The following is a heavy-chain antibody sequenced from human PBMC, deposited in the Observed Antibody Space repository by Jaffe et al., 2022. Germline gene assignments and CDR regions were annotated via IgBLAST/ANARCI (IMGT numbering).Heavy chain of an antibody. CDR2: INPNSGGT. CDR3: ARGLTANIVVVPAAGALLGNWFDP. J-gene: IGHJ5*02. CDR1: GYTFTGYY. Sequence: QVQLVQSGAEVKKPGASVKVSCKASGYTFTGYYMHWVRQAPGQGLEWMGRINPNSGGTNYAQKFQGRVTMTRDTSISTAYMELSRLRSDDTAVYYCARGLTANIVVVPAAGALLGNWFDPWGQGTLVTVSS. V-gene: IGHV1-2*06. D-gene: IGHD2-2*01.